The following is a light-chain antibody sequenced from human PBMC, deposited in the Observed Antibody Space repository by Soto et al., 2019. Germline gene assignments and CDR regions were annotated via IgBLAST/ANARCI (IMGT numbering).Light chain of an antibody. CDR1: SSDVGNYNL. Sequence: QSALTQPASVSGSPGQSITISCTGTSSDVGNYNLVSWYQQHPGKAPKLMIYEGSKRPSGVSNRFSGSKSGNTASLTISGLQTEDEADYYCCSYVGSSTFVFGTGTKLTVL. CDR3: CSYVGSSTFV. V-gene: IGLV2-23*01. CDR2: EGS. J-gene: IGLJ1*01.